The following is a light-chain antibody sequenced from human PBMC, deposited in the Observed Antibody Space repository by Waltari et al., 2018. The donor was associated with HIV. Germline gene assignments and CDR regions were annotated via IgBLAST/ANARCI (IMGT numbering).Light chain of an antibody. CDR2: SGS. V-gene: IGKV1-9*01. CDR3: QQSNSYPLT. Sequence: DIQLTQSPSFLSASVGDRVTITCRASHNINNYLAWYQQKPGKAPVLLIYSGSTMRSGVPSRFSGSGSGTEFTLTVTSLQPEDFASYFCQQSNSYPLTFGGGTKVEIK. J-gene: IGKJ4*01. CDR1: HNINNY.